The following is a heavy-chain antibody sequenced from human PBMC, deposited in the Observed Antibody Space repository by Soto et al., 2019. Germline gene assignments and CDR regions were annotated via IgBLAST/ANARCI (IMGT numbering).Heavy chain of an antibody. J-gene: IGHJ4*02. CDR2: VNGDGSST. D-gene: IGHD3-9*01. CDR3: ARREYDVVTGYRLDY. V-gene: IGHV3-74*01. Sequence: EVQLVESGGGLVQPGGSLRPSCVVSGLTFSTYWIHWFRQPPGKGLVWVSRVNGDGSSTIYADSVKGRFTISRDNAKNTLYLQMNSLRAEDSAVYYCARREYDVVTGYRLDYWGQGTRVTVSS. CDR1: GLTFSTYW.